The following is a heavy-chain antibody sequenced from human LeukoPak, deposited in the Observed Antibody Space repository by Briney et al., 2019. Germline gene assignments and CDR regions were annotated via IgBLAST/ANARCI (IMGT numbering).Heavy chain of an antibody. J-gene: IGHJ5*02. CDR3: ASQGVFYQGWFDP. Sequence: GGSLRLSCAASGFTFSSYAMHWVRQAPGKGLEWVAVISYDGSNKYYADSVKGRFTISRDNSKNTLYLQMNSLRAEDTAVHYCASQGVFYQGWFDPWGQGTLVTVSS. V-gene: IGHV3-30*04. D-gene: IGHD2-2*01. CDR1: GFTFSSYA. CDR2: ISYDGSNK.